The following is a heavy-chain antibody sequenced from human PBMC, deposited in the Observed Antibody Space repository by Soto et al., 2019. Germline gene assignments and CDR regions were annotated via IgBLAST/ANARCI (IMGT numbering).Heavy chain of an antibody. CDR1: GGSISSYY. V-gene: IGHV4-59*08. Sequence: SETLSLTCTVSGGSISSYYWSWIRQPPGKGLEWIGYIYYSGSTNYNPSLKSRVTISVDTSKNQFSLRLSSVTAADTAVYYCARGSCSGGSCYSAPFDYWGQGTLVTVSS. J-gene: IGHJ4*02. CDR3: ARGSCSGGSCYSAPFDY. CDR2: IYYSGST. D-gene: IGHD2-15*01.